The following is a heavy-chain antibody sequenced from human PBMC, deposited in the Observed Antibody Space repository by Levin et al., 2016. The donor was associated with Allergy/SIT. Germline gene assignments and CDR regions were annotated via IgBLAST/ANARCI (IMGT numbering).Heavy chain of an antibody. J-gene: IGHJ4*02. V-gene: IGHV1-3*01. CDR3: ARDSDIVVVPAVSDY. CDR2: INAGNGNT. D-gene: IGHD2-2*01. CDR1: GYTFTSYA. Sequence: ASVKVSCKASGYTFTSYAMHWVRQAPGQRLEWMGWINAGNGNTKYSQKFQGRVTITRDTSASTAYMELSSLRSEDTAVYYCARDSDIVVVPAVSDYWGQGTLVTVSS.